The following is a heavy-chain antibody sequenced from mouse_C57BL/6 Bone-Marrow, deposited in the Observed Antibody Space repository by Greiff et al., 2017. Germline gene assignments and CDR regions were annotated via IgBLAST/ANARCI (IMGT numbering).Heavy chain of an antibody. CDR3: VRLHSFAY. Sequence: DVKLVESGGGLVQPKGSLKLSCAASGFSFNTYAMNWVRQAPGKGLEWVARIRSKSNNYATYYADSVKDRFTISRDDSESMLYLRMNNLKTEDTAMYYCVRLHSFAYWGQGTLVTVSA. V-gene: IGHV10-1*01. CDR2: IRSKSNNYAT. J-gene: IGHJ3*01. CDR1: GFSFNTYA.